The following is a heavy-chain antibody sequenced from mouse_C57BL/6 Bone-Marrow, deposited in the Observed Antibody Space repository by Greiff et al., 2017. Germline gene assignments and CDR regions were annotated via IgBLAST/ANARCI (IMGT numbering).Heavy chain of an antibody. CDR1: GFNIKDYY. CDR3: TTGDYYGSSKYYYAMDY. J-gene: IGHJ4*01. CDR2: IDPEDGDT. D-gene: IGHD1-1*01. V-gene: IGHV14-1*01. Sequence: EVQLQQSGAELVRPGASVKLSCTASGFNIKDYYMHWVKQRPEQGLEWIGRIDPEDGDTEYAPKFQGKATMTADTSSNTAYLQFSSLTSEDTAVYYCTTGDYYGSSKYYYAMDYWGQGTSVTVSS.